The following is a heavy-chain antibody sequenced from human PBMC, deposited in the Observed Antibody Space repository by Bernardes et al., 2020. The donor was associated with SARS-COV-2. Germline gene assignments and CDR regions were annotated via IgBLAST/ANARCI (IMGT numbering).Heavy chain of an antibody. CDR2: IYSGDADTT. D-gene: IGHD6-19*01. Sequence: GGSLRLSCAASGFSVRRNYMSWVRQAPGKGLEWVSIIYSGDADTTYYADSVKGRFTISRDNSKNTVSLHMNSLRAEDAAVYYCAGSGWHQIDYWGQGTLVSVSS. CDR1: GFSVRRNY. J-gene: IGHJ4*02. CDR3: AGSGWHQIDY. V-gene: IGHV3-53*01.